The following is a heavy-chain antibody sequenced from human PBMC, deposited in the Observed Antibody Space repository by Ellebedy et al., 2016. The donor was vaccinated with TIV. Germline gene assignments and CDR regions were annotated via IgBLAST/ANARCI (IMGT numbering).Heavy chain of an antibody. CDR2: IIPMFGTA. CDR3: ARPFRYSSSWYGVWFDP. CDR1: GCTFSKYA. D-gene: IGHD6-13*01. Sequence: AASVKVSCKASGCTFSKYAISWARQAPGQGLEWMGGIIPMFGTANYAQKFQGRVTITADESTSTAYMELSSLRSEDTAVYYCARPFRYSSSWYGVWFDPWGQGTLVTVSS. J-gene: IGHJ5*02. V-gene: IGHV1-69*13.